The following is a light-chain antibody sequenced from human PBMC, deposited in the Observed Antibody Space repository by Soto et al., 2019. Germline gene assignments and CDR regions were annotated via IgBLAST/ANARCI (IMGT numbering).Light chain of an antibody. V-gene: IGKV1-5*03. J-gene: IGKJ1*01. CDR2: KAS. Sequence: DIQITQSPSTLSASVGDRVTITFRASQSISSWLAWYQQKPGKAPKLLIYKASSLESGVPSRFSGSGSGTEFTLTISSLQPDDFATYYCQQYNSYSTFGQGTKVDI. CDR3: QQYNSYST. CDR1: QSISSW.